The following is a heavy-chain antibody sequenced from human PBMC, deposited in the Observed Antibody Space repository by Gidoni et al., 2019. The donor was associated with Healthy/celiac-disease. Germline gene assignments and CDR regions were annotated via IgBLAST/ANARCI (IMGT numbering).Heavy chain of an antibody. D-gene: IGHD3-3*01. CDR3: ARGDATIFGGRRWFDP. V-gene: IGHV4-34*01. J-gene: IGHJ5*02. Sequence: QVQLQQWGAGLLKPSETLSLTCAVYGWSFRGYYWSWIRQPPGKGLEWIGEINHSGSTNYNPSLKSRVTISVDTSKNQFSLKLSSVTAADTAVYYCARGDATIFGGRRWFDPWGQGTLVTVSS. CDR1: GWSFRGYY. CDR2: INHSGST.